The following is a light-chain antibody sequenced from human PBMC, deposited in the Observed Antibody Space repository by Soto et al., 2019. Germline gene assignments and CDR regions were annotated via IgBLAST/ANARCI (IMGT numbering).Light chain of an antibody. Sequence: EVVLTQSPDTLSLSPGETATLSCRASQAVTGNYLAWYQQKPGQAPRLLIYGTSNRATGIPDRFSGSGSGTDFTLTISRLELEDFAVYYCQECGPSFWYSFGQGTKLEIK. CDR3: QECGPSFWYS. CDR1: QAVTGNY. V-gene: IGKV3-20*01. J-gene: IGKJ2*01. CDR2: GTS.